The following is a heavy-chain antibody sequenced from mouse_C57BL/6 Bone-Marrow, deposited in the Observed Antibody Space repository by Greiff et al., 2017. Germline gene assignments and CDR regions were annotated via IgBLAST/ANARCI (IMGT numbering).Heavy chain of an antibody. V-gene: IGHV1-81*01. CDR2: IYPRSGNT. CDR3: ARCDGYFPWFAY. J-gene: IGHJ3*01. Sequence: QVQLKESGAELARPGASVKLSCKASGYTFTSYGLSWVKQRTGQGLEWIGEIYPRSGNTYYNEKFKGKATLTADKSSSTAYMELRSLTSEDSAVYFCARCDGYFPWFAYWGQGTLVTVSA. CDR1: GYTFTSYG. D-gene: IGHD2-3*01.